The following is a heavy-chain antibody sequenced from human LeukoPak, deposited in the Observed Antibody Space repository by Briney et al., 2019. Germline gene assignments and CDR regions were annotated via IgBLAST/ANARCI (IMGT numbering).Heavy chain of an antibody. CDR3: ARSGGSSWYVGMFY. CDR2: IIPILSIP. CDR1: GGTFSNYA. J-gene: IGHJ4*02. D-gene: IGHD6-13*01. Sequence: SVKVSCKASGGTFSNYAISWVRQAPGQGLEWMGRIIPILSIPGYAQNFQGRVTITADRSTSTAYMELSSLKSDDTAVYYCARSGGSSWYVGMFYWGQGTLVTVSS. V-gene: IGHV1-69*04.